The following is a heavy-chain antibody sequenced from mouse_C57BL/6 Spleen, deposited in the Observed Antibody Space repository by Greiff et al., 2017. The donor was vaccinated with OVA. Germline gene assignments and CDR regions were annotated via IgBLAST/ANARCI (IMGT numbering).Heavy chain of an antibody. D-gene: IGHD4-1*01. J-gene: IGHJ4*01. CDR3: ARNWHDYAMDY. V-gene: IGHV5-12*01. CDR1: GFTFSDYY. CDR2: ISNGGGST. Sequence: EVNLVESGGGLVQPGGSLKLSCAASGFTFSDYYMYWVRQTPEQRLEWVAYISNGGGSTYYPDTVQGRFTISRDNAKNTLYLQLSRLKSEDTDVYYCARNWHDYAMDYWGQGTSVTVSS.